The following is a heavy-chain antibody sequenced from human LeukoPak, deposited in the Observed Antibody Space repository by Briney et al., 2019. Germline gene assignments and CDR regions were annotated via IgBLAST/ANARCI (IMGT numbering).Heavy chain of an antibody. CDR1: GYTFTNYY. Sequence: ASVKVSCKASGYTFTNYYIHWVRQAPGQGLEWMGIINPTSGSTADTQKFQGRVTMTRDTSTSTVYMELSSLRSDDTAVYYCARLGYYYDSLGHYDYWGQGTLVIVSS. V-gene: IGHV1-46*01. D-gene: IGHD3-22*01. CDR3: ARLGYYYDSLGHYDY. J-gene: IGHJ4*02. CDR2: INPTSGST.